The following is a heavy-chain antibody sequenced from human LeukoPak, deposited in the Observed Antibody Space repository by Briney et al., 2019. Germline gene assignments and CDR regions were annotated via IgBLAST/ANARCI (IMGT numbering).Heavy chain of an antibody. V-gene: IGHV4-39*07. CDR3: AREWRYSSGYGGQTSDY. Sequence: SETLSLTCTVSGVSIRSTSYYWGWIRQPPGRGLEWIGSIYFSGNTYYNPSLKSRVTISVDTSKNQFSLKLSSVTAADTAVYYCAREWRYSSGYGGQTSDYWGQGTLVTVSS. CDR2: IYFSGNT. CDR1: GVSIRSTSYY. D-gene: IGHD6-19*01. J-gene: IGHJ4*02.